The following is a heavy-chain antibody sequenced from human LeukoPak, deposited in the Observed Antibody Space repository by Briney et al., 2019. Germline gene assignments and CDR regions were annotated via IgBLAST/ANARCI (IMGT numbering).Heavy chain of an antibody. D-gene: IGHD5-24*01. CDR1: GFTFSSYA. CDR3: AKGLEMATIELGYYFDY. J-gene: IGHJ4*02. V-gene: IGHV3-23*01. Sequence: PGGSLRLSCAASGFTFSSYAMSWVRQAPGKGLEWVSAISGSGGSTYYADSVKGRFTISRDNSKNTLYLQMNSLRAEDTAVYYCAKGLEMATIELGYYFDYWGQGTLVTVFS. CDR2: ISGSGGST.